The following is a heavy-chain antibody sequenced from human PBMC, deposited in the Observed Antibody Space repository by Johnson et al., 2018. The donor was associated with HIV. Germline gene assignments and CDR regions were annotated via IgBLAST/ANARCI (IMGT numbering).Heavy chain of an antibody. J-gene: IGHJ3*02. CDR3: ARVTVFGVTKVDALDI. Sequence: QLVESGGVVVQPGGSLRLSCAASGFTFDDYAMHWVRQAPGKGLEWVSLISWDGGSTYYADSVKGRFTMSRDNSKNTLYLQMNSLRAEDTAVYYCARVTVFGVTKVDALDIWGQGTMVTVSS. CDR2: ISWDGGST. V-gene: IGHV3-43D*03. D-gene: IGHD3-3*01. CDR1: GFTFDDYA.